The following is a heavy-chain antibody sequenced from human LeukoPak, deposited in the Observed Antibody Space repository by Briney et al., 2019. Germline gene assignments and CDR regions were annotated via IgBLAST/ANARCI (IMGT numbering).Heavy chain of an antibody. Sequence: PGGSLRLSCAASGFTFSSYEMTWVRQAPGKGLEWVSYISSSGSTIYYADSVKGRFTISRDNAKNSLYLQMNSLRAEDTAVYYCAREQGWQWLVGYYYYYYMDVWGKGTTVTISS. V-gene: IGHV3-48*03. D-gene: IGHD6-19*01. CDR2: ISSSGSTI. CDR1: GFTFSSYE. J-gene: IGHJ6*03. CDR3: AREQGWQWLVGYYYYYYMDV.